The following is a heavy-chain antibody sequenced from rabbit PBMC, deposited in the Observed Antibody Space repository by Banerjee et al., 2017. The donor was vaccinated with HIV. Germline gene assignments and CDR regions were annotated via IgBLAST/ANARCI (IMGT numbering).Heavy chain of an antibody. CDR1: GFSFSSSYY. D-gene: IGHD6-1*01. V-gene: IGHV1S40*01. CDR3: ARDRAYDYAGYGYGWVWYL. Sequence: QSLEESGGDLVKPGASLTLTCKVSGFSFSSSYYMCWVRQAPGKGREWIACIYAGSSGSPYFASWAKGRFTISKTSSTTVTLQMTSLTAADTATYFCARDRAYDYAGYGYGWVWYLWGPGTLVTVS. CDR2: IYAGSSGSP. J-gene: IGHJ6*01.